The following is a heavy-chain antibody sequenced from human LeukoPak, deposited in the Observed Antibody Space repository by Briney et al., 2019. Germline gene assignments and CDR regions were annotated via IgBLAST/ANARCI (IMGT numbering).Heavy chain of an antibody. V-gene: IGHV4-59*01. Sequence: PSETLSLTCTVSGGSISSYYWSWIRQPPGKGLEWIGYIYYSGSTNYNPSLKSRVTISVDTSKNQFSLKLSSVTAADTAVYYCARELISXDXLTXYYYYYGMDVWGQGTTVTVSS. CDR3: ARELISXDXLTXYYYYYGMDV. J-gene: IGHJ6*02. D-gene: IGHD3-9*01. CDR1: GGSISSYY. CDR2: IYYSGST.